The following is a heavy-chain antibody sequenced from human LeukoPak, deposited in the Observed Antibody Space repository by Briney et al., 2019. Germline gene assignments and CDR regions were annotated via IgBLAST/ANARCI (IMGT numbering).Heavy chain of an antibody. J-gene: IGHJ4*01. Sequence: ASVKVSCKASGYTLTNYYMHWVRQAPGQGLEWMGIIRHSGGTIYAQKFQGRVAMTGDTSTSTVYMELSSLRSEDTALYYCARVEEGGTFDYWGQGTLVTVSS. CDR1: GYTLTNYY. D-gene: IGHD3-16*01. CDR3: ARVEEGGTFDY. V-gene: IGHV1-46*01. CDR2: IRHSGGT.